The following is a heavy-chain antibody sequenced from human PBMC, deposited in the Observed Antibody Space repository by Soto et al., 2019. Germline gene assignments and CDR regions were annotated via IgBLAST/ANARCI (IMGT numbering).Heavy chain of an antibody. CDR3: ARAGGYYDSSGYLDYYYGMDV. CDR1: GYTFTTYA. D-gene: IGHD3-22*01. Sequence: ASVKVSCKTSGYTFTTYAMHWVRQAPGQRLEWMGWINAGGGDTKYSQRFQGRVTITRDTSASTVYMELSSLTPEDTAVYFCARAGGYYDSSGYLDYYYGMDVWGQGTTVTVSS. J-gene: IGHJ6*02. V-gene: IGHV1-3*01. CDR2: INAGGGDT.